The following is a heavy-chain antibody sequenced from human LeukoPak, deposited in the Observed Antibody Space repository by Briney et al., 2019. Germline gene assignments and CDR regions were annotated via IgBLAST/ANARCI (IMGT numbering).Heavy chain of an antibody. Sequence: SETLSLTCTVSGGSVNTYNWGWIRQSPGKGLEWIGDVYYSGSTKYNYSLKSRVTISVDTSKKQVSLRLSSVTAADTAVYFCARQKGYCTNGVCYDWFDAWGQGALVTVSS. J-gene: IGHJ5*02. CDR1: GGSVNTYN. D-gene: IGHD2-8*01. CDR3: ARQKGYCTNGVCYDWFDA. CDR2: VYYSGST. V-gene: IGHV4-59*08.